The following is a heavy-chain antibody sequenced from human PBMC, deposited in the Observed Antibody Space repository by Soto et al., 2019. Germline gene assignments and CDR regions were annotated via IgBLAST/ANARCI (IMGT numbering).Heavy chain of an antibody. CDR2: INPSGGST. CDR3: ARGGSLYWYFDL. V-gene: IGHV1-46*01. Sequence: GASVKVSCKASGYTFTSYYMHWVRQAPGQGLEWMGIINPSGGSTSYAQKFQGRVTITSYTSASTAYMELSSLRSEDTAVYYCARGGSLYWYFDLWGRGTLVTVSS. CDR1: GYTFTSYY. J-gene: IGHJ2*01. D-gene: IGHD1-26*01.